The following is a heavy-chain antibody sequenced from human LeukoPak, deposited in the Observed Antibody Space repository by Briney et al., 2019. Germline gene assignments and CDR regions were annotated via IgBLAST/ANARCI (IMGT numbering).Heavy chain of an antibody. CDR3: ARGRYCSATICSGGDAFDI. V-gene: IGHV4-4*07. CDR1: GGSISNYY. CDR2: IYTSAST. Sequence: PSETLSLTCTVSGGSISNYYWSWIRQPAGKGLEWIGRIYTSASTNYNPSLKSRVTLSVDASKNQFSQRLSSLTAADTAVYYCARGRYCSATICSGGDAFDIWGQGTVVTVSS. D-gene: IGHD5-24*01. J-gene: IGHJ3*02.